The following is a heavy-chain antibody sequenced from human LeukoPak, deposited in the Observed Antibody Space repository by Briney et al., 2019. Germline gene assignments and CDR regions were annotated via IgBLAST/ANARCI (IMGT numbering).Heavy chain of an antibody. V-gene: IGHV3-20*04. CDR2: INWNGGST. Sequence: GGSLRLSCAASGFTFDDYGMSWVRQASGKGLEWVSGINWNGGSTGYADSVKGRFTISRDNARNSLYLQMNSLRAEDTALYYCAKDIGSSGAVDYWGQGTLVTVSS. CDR1: GFTFDDYG. D-gene: IGHD6-19*01. J-gene: IGHJ4*02. CDR3: AKDIGSSGAVDY.